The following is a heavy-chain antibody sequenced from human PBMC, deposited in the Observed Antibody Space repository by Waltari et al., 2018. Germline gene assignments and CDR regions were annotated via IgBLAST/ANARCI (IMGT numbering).Heavy chain of an antibody. CDR1: GYAFNTYA. CDR3: ARDHTIYGDYSSDL. V-gene: IGHV7-4-1*02. CDR2: INTDTGHP. D-gene: IGHD4-17*01. J-gene: IGHJ4*02. Sequence: QVQLVQSGSEVKKPGASVKVSSKASGYAFNTYAINWVRQAPGQGLQWMGWINTDTGHPTYAPGFTGRFVFSLDTSVTTTFLQISDLRAEDTAVYFCARDHTIYGDYSSDLWGQGALVTVSS.